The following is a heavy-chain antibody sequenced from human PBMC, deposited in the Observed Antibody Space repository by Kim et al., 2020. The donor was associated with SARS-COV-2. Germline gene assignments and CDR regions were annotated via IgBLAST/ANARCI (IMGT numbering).Heavy chain of an antibody. V-gene: IGHV3-33*01. CDR1: GFTFSSYG. Sequence: GGSLRLSCAASGFTFSSYGMHWVRQAPGKGLEWVAVIWYDGSNKYYADSVKGRFTISRDNSKNTLYLQMNSLRAEDTAVYYCARDGEDTGTMFGVVITYNWFGPWGQGTLVTVSS. CDR3: ARDGEDTGTMFGVVITYNWFGP. CDR2: IWYDGSNK. J-gene: IGHJ5*02. D-gene: IGHD3-3*01.